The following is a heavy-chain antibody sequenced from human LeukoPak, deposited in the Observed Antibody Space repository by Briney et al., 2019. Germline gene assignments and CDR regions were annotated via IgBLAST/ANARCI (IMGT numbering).Heavy chain of an antibody. V-gene: IGHV3-21*01. D-gene: IGHD3-22*01. CDR3: AKDPYYYDSSGRSYFDY. CDR1: GFTFSSYS. Sequence: GGSLRLSCAASGFTFSSYSMNWVRQAPGKGLEWVSSISSSSSYIYYADSVKGRFTISRDNSKNTLYLQMNSLRAEDTAVYYCAKDPYYYDSSGRSYFDYWGQGTLVTVSS. J-gene: IGHJ4*02. CDR2: ISSSSSYI.